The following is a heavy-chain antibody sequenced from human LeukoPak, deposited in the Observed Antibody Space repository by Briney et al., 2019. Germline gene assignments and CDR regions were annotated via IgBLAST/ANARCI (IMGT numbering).Heavy chain of an antibody. CDR1: GASISSSSYY. V-gene: IGHV4-39*01. Sequence: PSETLSLTCTVSGASISSSSYYWGWIRQPPGKGLEWIGNIYYSGSTYYNPSLKSRVTISLDTSKNQFSLKLSSVTAADTAVYYCARRDITARLNWFDPWGQGTLVTVSS. CDR3: ARRDITARLNWFDP. D-gene: IGHD5-12*01. J-gene: IGHJ5*02. CDR2: IYYSGST.